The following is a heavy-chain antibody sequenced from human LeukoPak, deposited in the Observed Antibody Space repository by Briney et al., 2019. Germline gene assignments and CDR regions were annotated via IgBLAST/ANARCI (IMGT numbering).Heavy chain of an antibody. CDR2: INTNTGNP. D-gene: IGHD6-19*01. CDR1: GYTFTSYA. CDR3: ARSLYSSGWQQGEFDY. J-gene: IGHJ4*02. V-gene: IGHV7-4-1*02. Sequence: ASVKVSCKASGYTFTSYAMNWVRQAPGQELEWMGWINTNTGNPTYAQGFTGRFVFSLDTSVSTAYLQISSLKAEDTAVYYCARSLYSSGWQQGEFDYWGQGTLVTVSS.